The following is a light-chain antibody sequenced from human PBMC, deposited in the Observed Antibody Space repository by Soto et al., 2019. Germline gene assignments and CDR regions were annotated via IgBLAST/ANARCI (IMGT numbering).Light chain of an antibody. J-gene: IGLJ2*01. V-gene: IGLV1-44*01. CDR1: SSNIGSNA. CDR3: VAWDDSLNGAV. Sequence: QSVLTQPPSASGTPGQRVTISCSGSSSNIGSNAVNWYQQLPGTAPKVLIYSNNQRPSGVPDRFSGSKSGTSASLAISGLQSEDEADYYCVAWDDSLNGAVFGGGTKLTVL. CDR2: SNN.